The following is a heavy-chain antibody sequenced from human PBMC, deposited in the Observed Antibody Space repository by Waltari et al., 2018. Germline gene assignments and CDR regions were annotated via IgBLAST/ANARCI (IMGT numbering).Heavy chain of an antibody. CDR2: INANTGDS. V-gene: IGHV1-2*02. CDR3: ARETLPGNKIIDY. D-gene: IGHD1-1*01. Sequence: QVQLVQSGAAVKEPGASVKVPCKPSAYTFTAYYLHWVRQAPGQGLEWMAWINANTGDSKSAQTFQGRVTVTRDTSITTAYLELSGLRSDDTALYYCARETLPGNKIIDYWGQGTLVTVSS. J-gene: IGHJ4*02. CDR1: AYTFTAYY.